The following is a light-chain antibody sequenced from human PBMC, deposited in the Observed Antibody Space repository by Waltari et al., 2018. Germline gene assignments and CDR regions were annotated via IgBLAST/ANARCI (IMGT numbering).Light chain of an antibody. CDR2: EVT. V-gene: IGLV2-8*01. J-gene: IGLJ2*01. CDR3: SSYADNNIVI. Sequence: QSALTQPPSASGSPGQSVTISCTGTSNAVGHLYYVSWFQQHPGNVPKPMINEVTKRPSGVPDRFSGVKSGNTASLTVSELQAEDEADYYCSSYADNNIVIFGGGTKLTVL. CDR1: SNAVGHLYY.